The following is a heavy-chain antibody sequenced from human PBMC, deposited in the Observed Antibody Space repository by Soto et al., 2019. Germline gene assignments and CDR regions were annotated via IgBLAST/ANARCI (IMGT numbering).Heavy chain of an antibody. CDR3: ARVGHITNYGMAV. D-gene: IGHD1-26*01. Sequence: QVQLVQSGAEVKKPGSSVKVSCEASGGTFSSYPINWVRQAPGQGLEWMGGIIPFFGTSNYAQKFQGRVTISAADSTSTAYMELRSLRSEDRAGYYCARVGHITNYGMAVWGQGTTVTVSS. J-gene: IGHJ6*02. CDR2: IIPFFGTS. V-gene: IGHV1-69*01. CDR1: GGTFSSYP.